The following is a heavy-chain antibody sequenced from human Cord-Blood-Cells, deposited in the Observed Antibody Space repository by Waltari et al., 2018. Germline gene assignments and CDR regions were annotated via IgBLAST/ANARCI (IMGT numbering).Heavy chain of an antibody. CDR3: ARGAPYDFWSGYYRD. J-gene: IGHJ4*02. CDR1: GFTVSSNY. Sequence: VQLVESGGGLIQPGGSLRLSCAASGFTVSSNYMRWVRQAPGKGLEWVSVIYSGGSTYYADSVKGRFTISRDNSKNTLYLQMNSLRAEDTAVYYCARGAPYDFWSGYYRDWGQGTLVTVSS. D-gene: IGHD3-3*01. CDR2: IYSGGST. V-gene: IGHV3-53*01.